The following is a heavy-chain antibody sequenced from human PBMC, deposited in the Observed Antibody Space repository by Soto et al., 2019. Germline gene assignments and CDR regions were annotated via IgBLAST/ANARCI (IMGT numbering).Heavy chain of an antibody. Sequence: SETLSLTCTVSGGSISTDHYHWTWIRQPPGKGLEWIGYIHYSGSIYSNPSLQSRVTMSVDTSNNLFSLELSSVTAADSAVYFCAREDDGGDRDYYGLDVWGQGTTVTVSS. CDR2: IHYSGSI. D-gene: IGHD2-21*02. CDR1: GGSISTDHYH. CDR3: AREDDGGDRDYYGLDV. J-gene: IGHJ6*02. V-gene: IGHV4-30-4*01.